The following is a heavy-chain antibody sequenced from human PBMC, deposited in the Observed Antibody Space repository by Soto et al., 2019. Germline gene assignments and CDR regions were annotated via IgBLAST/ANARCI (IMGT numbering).Heavy chain of an antibody. J-gene: IGHJ6*02. D-gene: IGHD4-17*01. CDR2: IIPIFGTA. V-gene: IGHV1-69*06. Sequence: ASVKVSCKASGGTFSSYAISWVRQAPGQGLEWMGGIIPIFGTANYEQKFQGRVTITADKSTSKAYMELSSLRSEDTAVYYCARGPTVTSSVYYYGMDVWGQGTTVTVSS. CDR3: ARGPTVTSSVYYYGMDV. CDR1: GGTFSSYA.